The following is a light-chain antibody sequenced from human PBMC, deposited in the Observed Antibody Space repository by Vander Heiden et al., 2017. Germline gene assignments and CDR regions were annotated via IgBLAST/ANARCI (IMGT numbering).Light chain of an antibody. CDR1: QSITTW. Sequence: DIQMTQSPSTLSASVGDRVTITCRASQSITTWLAWYQQKPGKAPKLLIYDASNLQSGVPSRFSGSGSGTDFSLTISSLQPDDFGTYYCQQYSIDSPTFGQGTKVEI. V-gene: IGKV1-5*01. J-gene: IGKJ1*01. CDR2: DAS. CDR3: QQYSIDSPT.